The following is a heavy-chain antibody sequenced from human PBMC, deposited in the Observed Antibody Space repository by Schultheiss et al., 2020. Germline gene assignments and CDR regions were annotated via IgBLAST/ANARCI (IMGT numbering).Heavy chain of an antibody. CDR1: GYTFTSYD. J-gene: IGHJ5*02. CDR3: AKGATYCGGDCSSNWFDP. CDR2: MNPNSGNT. Sequence: ASVKVSCKASGYTFTSYDINWVRQATGQGLEWMGWMNPNSGNTGYAQKFQGRVTMTRNTSISTAYMELSSLRAEDTAVYYCAKGATYCGGDCSSNWFDPWCQGALVTVSS. D-gene: IGHD2-21*02. V-gene: IGHV1-8*01.